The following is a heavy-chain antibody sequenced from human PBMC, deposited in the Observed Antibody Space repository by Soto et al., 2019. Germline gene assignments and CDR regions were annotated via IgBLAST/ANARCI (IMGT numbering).Heavy chain of an antibody. CDR1: GGSISRGDYY. CDR3: ARVAGYSYGPNAEYFQH. D-gene: IGHD5-18*01. V-gene: IGHV4-30-4*01. Sequence: SETLSLTCTVSGGSISRGDYYWSWIRQPPGKGLEWIGYIYYSGSTYYNPSLKSRVTISVDTSKNQFSLKLSSVTAADTAVYYCARVAGYSYGPNAEYFQHWGQGTLVTVSS. J-gene: IGHJ1*01. CDR2: IYYSGST.